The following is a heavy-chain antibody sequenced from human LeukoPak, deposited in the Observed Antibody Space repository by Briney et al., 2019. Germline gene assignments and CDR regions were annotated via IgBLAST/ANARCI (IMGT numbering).Heavy chain of an antibody. D-gene: IGHD3-10*01. V-gene: IGHV3-53*01. CDR3: ARAWGFASLDH. CDR1: GFTVGNNY. CDR2: IYSGGST. Sequence: GGSLRLSCAASGFTVGNNYMSWVRQAPGKGLECVSVIYSGGSTYYADSVKGRFTISRDNSKNTLFLQMNSLRAEDTAVYYCARAWGFASLDHWGQGTLVTVSS. J-gene: IGHJ4*02.